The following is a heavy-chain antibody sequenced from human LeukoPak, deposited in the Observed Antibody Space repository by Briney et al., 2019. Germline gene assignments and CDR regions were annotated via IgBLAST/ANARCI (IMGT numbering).Heavy chain of an antibody. V-gene: IGHV3-21*01. Sequence: PGGSLRLSCAASGFTFSSYAMSWVRQAPGKGLEWVSSISSSSGYIYYADSVKGRFTISRDNAKNSLYLQMNSLRAEDTAVYYCARDARNSGYAKGDYYYYYMDVWGKGTTVTVSS. D-gene: IGHD5-12*01. J-gene: IGHJ6*03. CDR1: GFTFSSYA. CDR3: ARDARNSGYAKGDYYYYYMDV. CDR2: ISSSSGYI.